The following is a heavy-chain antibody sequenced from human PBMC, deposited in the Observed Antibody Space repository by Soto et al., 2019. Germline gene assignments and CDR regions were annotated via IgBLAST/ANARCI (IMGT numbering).Heavy chain of an antibody. Sequence: GGSLRLSFPTSGFTFSSHSMTWIRQAPGKGLEWISYISGSGSDIYYADSVKGRFTVSRDNAKNSLYLQMSSLRAEDTAVYYCAGDVHYYASDYWGQGTLVTVSS. CDR1: GFTFSSHS. CDR3: AGDVHYYASDY. J-gene: IGHJ4*02. D-gene: IGHD3-10*01. CDR2: ISGSGSDI. V-gene: IGHV3-11*01.